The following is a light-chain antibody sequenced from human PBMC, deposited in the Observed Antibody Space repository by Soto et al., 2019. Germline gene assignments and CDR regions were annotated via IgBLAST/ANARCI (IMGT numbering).Light chain of an antibody. CDR2: GAS. CDR3: QLFGSSPRYT. CDR1: ESVTSSY. Sequence: EIVLTQSPGTLSLSPGERATLSCRTSESVTSSYLAWYQQKPGQPPRLLIYGASSRATGIPDRFSGSGSGTDFTLLISRLEPEDFAVYYCQLFGSSPRYTFGQGTKLEIK. J-gene: IGKJ2*01. V-gene: IGKV3-20*01.